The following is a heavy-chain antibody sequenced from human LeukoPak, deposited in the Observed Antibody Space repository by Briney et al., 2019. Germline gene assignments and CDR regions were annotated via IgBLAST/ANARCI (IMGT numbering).Heavy chain of an antibody. J-gene: IGHJ4*02. CDR3: ARGDSSSWSLFDY. CDR2: IYESGRT. V-gene: IGHV4-39*01. D-gene: IGHD6-13*01. CDR1: GGSISSGYYY. Sequence: PSETLSLTCTVSGGSISSGYYYWGWIRQPPGKGLEWIGSIYESGRTHYNPSLRSRITISVDTSKNQFSLELSSVTAADTAVYYCARGDSSSWSLFDYWGQGTLVTVSS.